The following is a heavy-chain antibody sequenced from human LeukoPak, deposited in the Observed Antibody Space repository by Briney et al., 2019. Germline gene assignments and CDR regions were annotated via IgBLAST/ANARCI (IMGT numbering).Heavy chain of an antibody. J-gene: IGHJ5*02. CDR3: ARGRRGVVVPAAIRKGNWFDP. CDR1: GGSFSGYY. D-gene: IGHD2-2*02. V-gene: IGHV4-34*01. CDR2: INHSGST. Sequence: SETLSLTCAVYGGSFSGYYWGWIRQPPGKGLEWIGEINHSGSTNSNPSLKSRVTISVDTPKNQFSLKLSSVTAAYTDVYYCARGRRGVVVPAAIRKGNWFDPWGQRTLVTVSS.